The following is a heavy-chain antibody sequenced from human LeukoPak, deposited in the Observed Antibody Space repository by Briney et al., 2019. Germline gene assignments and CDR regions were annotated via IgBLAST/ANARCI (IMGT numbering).Heavy chain of an antibody. CDR1: GFAFSVYA. D-gene: IGHD6-19*01. CDR3: AKPISGGLAVTADWFHP. J-gene: IGHJ5*01. Sequence: GGSLRLSCAASGFAFSVYAMSWLRQPPGKGLEWVSTINANSGTTSYAASVRGRFSISRDNSKNTLYLQPNTLRADDTATYYCAKPISGGLAVTADWFHPWGQGTLVVVSS. CDR2: INANSGTT. V-gene: IGHV3-23*01.